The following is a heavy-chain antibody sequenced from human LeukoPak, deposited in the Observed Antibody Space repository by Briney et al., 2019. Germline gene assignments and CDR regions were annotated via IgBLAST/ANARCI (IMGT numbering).Heavy chain of an antibody. V-gene: IGHV3-21*01. CDR1: GITFSSYS. CDR2: ISSSSSYI. CDR3: AKESSDSSGYYPFDY. Sequence: GGSLRLSCAASGITFSSYSMNWVRLAPGKGLEWDSSISSSSSYIYYADSVKGRFTISRDNAKNSLYLQMNSLRAEDTAVYYCAKESSDSSGYYPFDYWGQGTLVTVSS. D-gene: IGHD3-22*01. J-gene: IGHJ4*02.